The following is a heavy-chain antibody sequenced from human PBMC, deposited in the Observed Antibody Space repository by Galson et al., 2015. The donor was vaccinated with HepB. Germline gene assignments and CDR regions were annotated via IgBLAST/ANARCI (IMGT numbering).Heavy chain of an antibody. V-gene: IGHV3-15*01. CDR1: GFTFSNVW. J-gene: IGHJ4*02. Sequence: SLRLSCAASGFTFSNVWMSWVRQGPGKGPEWAGRIKSKRDDGTADHAAPVKGRFTISRDDSKDTLYLQMDSLKTEDTAVYYCGVYSYGAVGHWGQGTLVTVSS. D-gene: IGHD5-18*01. CDR3: GVYSYGAVGH. CDR2: IKSKRDDGTA.